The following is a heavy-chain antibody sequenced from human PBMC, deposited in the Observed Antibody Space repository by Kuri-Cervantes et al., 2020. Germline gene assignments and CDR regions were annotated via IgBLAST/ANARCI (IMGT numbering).Heavy chain of an antibody. CDR3: AREIDYGDYGWFDS. Sequence: LRLSCTVSGGSISSSSCYWSWIRQPAGKGPEWIGRIYTSGSTNYNPSLKSRVTISVDTSKNQFSLKLSSVTAADTAVYYCAREIDYGDYGWFDSWGQGTLVTVSS. CDR2: IYTSGST. D-gene: IGHD4-17*01. J-gene: IGHJ5*01. V-gene: IGHV4-61*02. CDR1: GGSISSSSCY.